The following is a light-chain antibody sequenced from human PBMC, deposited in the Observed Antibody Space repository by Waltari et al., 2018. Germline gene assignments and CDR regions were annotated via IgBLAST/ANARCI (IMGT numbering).Light chain of an antibody. CDR3: QHHLRLPAT. Sequence: EIVLTQSPGTLSLSPGGRATLSCRASQSISRFLAWYQQQPGRAPRLLIYAASTRATGIPDRFSGSGSGTDFSLTISGLEPEDFAVYYCQHHLRLPATFGQGTKVEIK. J-gene: IGKJ1*01. CDR2: AAS. V-gene: IGKV3-20*01. CDR1: QSISRF.